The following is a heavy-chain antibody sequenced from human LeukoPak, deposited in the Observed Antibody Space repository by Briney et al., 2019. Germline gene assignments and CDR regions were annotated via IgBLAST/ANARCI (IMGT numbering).Heavy chain of an antibody. CDR3: ARHWSGVFGESPCIDY. Sequence: SETLSLTCAVYGGSFSGYYWGWIRQPPGKGLEWIGSIYYSGSTYYNPSLKSRVTISVDTSKNQFPMKLSSVTAADTAVYYCARHWSGVFGESPCIDYWGQGTLVTVSS. D-gene: IGHD2-8*01. CDR2: IYYSGST. J-gene: IGHJ4*02. CDR1: GGSFSGYY. V-gene: IGHV4-39*01.